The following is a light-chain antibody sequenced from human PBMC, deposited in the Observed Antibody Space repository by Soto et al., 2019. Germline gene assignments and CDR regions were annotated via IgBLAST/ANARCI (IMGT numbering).Light chain of an antibody. CDR2: AAF. CDR1: QAISSS. J-gene: IGKJ2*01. Sequence: DIQLTQSPSFLSASVGDRVTITCRASQAISSSLAWYQHNPGKAPKLLIYAAFTLQNGVPSSFSGSGSGTEFPLTISSLQPEDFATYYCQHLNDYRYTFGQGTKVEIK. CDR3: QHLNDYRYT. V-gene: IGKV1-9*01.